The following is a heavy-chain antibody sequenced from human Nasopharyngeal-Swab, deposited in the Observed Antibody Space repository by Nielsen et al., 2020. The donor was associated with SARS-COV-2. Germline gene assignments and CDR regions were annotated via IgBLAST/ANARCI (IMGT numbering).Heavy chain of an antibody. Sequence: SVKVSCKASGGTFSSYAISWVRQAPGQGLEWMGGIIPIFGTANYAQKFQGRVTITADESTSTAYMELSSLRSEDTAVYYCARDQNPRPDYDFWNGHIYGMDVWGQGTTVTVSS. J-gene: IGHJ6*02. CDR2: IIPIFGTA. CDR3: ARDQNPRPDYDFWNGHIYGMDV. D-gene: IGHD3-3*01. CDR1: GGTFSSYA. V-gene: IGHV1-69*13.